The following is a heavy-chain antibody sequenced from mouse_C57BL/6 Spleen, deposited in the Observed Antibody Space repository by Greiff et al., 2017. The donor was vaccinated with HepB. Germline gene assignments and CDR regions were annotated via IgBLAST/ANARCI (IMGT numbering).Heavy chain of an antibody. Sequence: VQLKQSGPELVKPGASVKISCKASGYTFTDYYMNWVKQSHGKSLEWIGDINPNNGGTSYNQKFKGKATLTVDKSSSTAYMELRSLTSEDSAVYYCAKTYYYAMDDWGQGTSVTVSS. J-gene: IGHJ4*01. CDR2: INPNNGGT. CDR3: AKTYYYAMDD. V-gene: IGHV1-26*01. CDR1: GYTFTDYY.